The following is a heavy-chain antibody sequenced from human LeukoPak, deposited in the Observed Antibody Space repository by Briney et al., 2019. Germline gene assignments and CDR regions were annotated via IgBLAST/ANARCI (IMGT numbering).Heavy chain of an antibody. Sequence: GGSLRLSCAASGFTFTNYAMHWVRQAPGKGLEWVAVIWDDGGNKFYADSVKGRFTISRDNSKNTLYLQMNSLRAEDTAVYYCARDRGSCDWYNEVFDYWGQGTLVTVSS. CDR3: ARDRGSCDWYNEVFDY. V-gene: IGHV3-33*01. CDR2: IWDDGGNK. J-gene: IGHJ4*02. D-gene: IGHD1/OR15-1a*01. CDR1: GFTFTNYA.